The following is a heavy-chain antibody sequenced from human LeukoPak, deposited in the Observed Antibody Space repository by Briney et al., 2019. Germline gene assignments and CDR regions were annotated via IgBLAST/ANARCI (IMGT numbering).Heavy chain of an antibody. CDR3: AKGYGSYSKTPEYFQH. Sequence: PGGSLRLSCAASGFTFSSYAMSWVRQAPGKGLEWVSAISGSGGSTYYADSVKGRFTISRDNSKNTLYLQMNSLRAEGTAVYYCAKGYGSYSKTPEYFQHWGQGTLVTVSS. CDR1: GFTFSSYA. V-gene: IGHV3-23*01. CDR2: ISGSGGST. D-gene: IGHD1-26*01. J-gene: IGHJ1*01.